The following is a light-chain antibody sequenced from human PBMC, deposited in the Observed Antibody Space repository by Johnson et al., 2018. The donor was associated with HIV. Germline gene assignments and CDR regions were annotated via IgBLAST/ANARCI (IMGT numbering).Light chain of an antibody. Sequence: QSVLTQPPSVSAAPGQKVTISCSGSSSNIGNNYVSWYQQLPGTAPKLLIYGNNKRPSGIPDRFSGSKSGTSATLGITGLQTGDEAEYYCGTWNSSLSFLFGTGTKVTGL. CDR3: GTWNSSLSFL. CDR2: GNN. J-gene: IGLJ1*01. CDR1: SSNIGNNY. V-gene: IGLV1-51*01.